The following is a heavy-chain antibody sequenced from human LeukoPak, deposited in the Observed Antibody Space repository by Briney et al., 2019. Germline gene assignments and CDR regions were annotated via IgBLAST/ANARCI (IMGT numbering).Heavy chain of an antibody. CDR2: ISAYNGNT. D-gene: IGHD3-22*01. CDR3: ARSHYYDSSGYYFFDY. CDR1: GYTFTSYG. V-gene: IGHV1-18*01. J-gene: IGHJ4*02. Sequence: ASVKVSCKASGYTFTSYGISWVRRAPGQGLEWMGWISAYNGNTNYAQKLQGRVTMTTDTSTSTAYMELRSLRSDDTAVYYCARSHYYDSSGYYFFDYWGQGTLVTVSS.